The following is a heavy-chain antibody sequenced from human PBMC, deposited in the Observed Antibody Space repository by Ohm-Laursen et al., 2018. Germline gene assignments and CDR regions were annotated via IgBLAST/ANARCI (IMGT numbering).Heavy chain of an antibody. CDR3: ARTPYQYSSSWYYFDY. D-gene: IGHD6-13*01. CDR1: GFTFSSYW. J-gene: IGHJ4*02. Sequence: SLRLSCAASGFTFSSYWMSWVRQAPGKGQEWVANIKQDGSEKYYVDSVKGRFTISRDNAKNSLYLQMNSLRAEDTALYYCARTPYQYSSSWYYFDYWGQGTLVTVSS. CDR2: IKQDGSEK. V-gene: IGHV3-7*01.